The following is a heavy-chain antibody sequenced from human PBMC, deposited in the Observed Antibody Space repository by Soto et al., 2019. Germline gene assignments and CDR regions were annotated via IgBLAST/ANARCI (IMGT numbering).Heavy chain of an antibody. V-gene: IGHV3-7*03. CDR2: INQAGSEK. J-gene: IGHJ6*02. Sequence: PGGSLRLSCAASAFTFSSYDMSWVRQAPGKGLEWVASINQAGSEKYYVTSVMGRFTISRDNAKNSLSLQMNSLRVEDTDVYYCERDGPFISVNAPGYDYAMYVWGQGTKVTVPS. CDR1: AFTFSSYD. CDR3: ERDGPFISVNAPGYDYAMYV. D-gene: IGHD6-19*01.